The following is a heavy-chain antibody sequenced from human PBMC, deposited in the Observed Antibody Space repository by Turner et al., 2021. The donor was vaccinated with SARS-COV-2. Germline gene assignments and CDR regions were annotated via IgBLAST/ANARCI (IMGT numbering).Heavy chain of an antibody. Sequence: EVQLVESGGGLVQPGGSLRLSCAASGFTFGSYWMIWVRQAPGKGLEWVANIKRDGSEKYYVDSVKGRFTISRDNAKNSLYLQMNSLRAEDTAVYYCAREVWVSRYGMDVWGQGTTVTVSS. V-gene: IGHV3-7*01. D-gene: IGHD2-8*01. J-gene: IGHJ6*02. CDR2: IKRDGSEK. CDR3: AREVWVSRYGMDV. CDR1: GFTFGSYW.